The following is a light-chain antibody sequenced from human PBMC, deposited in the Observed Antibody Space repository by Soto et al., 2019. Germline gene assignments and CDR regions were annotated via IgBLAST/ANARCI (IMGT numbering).Light chain of an antibody. CDR2: KDS. CDR1: ALPKQY. Sequence: SYELTQPPSVSVSPGQTARITCSGDALPKQYAYWYQQKPGQAPVLVIYKDSERPSGIPERFSGSSSGTTVTLTISGVQAEDEADYYCQSADSSGTHVVFGGGTKLIVL. CDR3: QSADSSGTHVV. V-gene: IGLV3-25*02. J-gene: IGLJ2*01.